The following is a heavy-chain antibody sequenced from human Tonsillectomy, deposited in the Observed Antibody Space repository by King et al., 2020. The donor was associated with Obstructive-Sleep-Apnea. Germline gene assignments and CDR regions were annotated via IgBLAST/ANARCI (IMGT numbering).Heavy chain of an antibody. Sequence: VQLVESGGGLVQPGRSLRLSCAASRFTFDDYAMHWVRQAPGKGLEWVSGISWNSGSIGYADSVKGRFTISRDNAKNSLYLQINSLRAEDTALYYCAKGPNYYDSSGLYYFDYWGQGTLVTVSS. CDR3: AKGPNYYDSSGLYYFDY. CDR1: RFTFDDYA. D-gene: IGHD3-22*01. CDR2: ISWNSGSI. V-gene: IGHV3-9*01. J-gene: IGHJ4*02.